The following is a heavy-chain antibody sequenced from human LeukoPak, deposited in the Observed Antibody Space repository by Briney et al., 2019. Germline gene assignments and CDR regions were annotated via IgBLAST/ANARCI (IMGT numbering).Heavy chain of an antibody. CDR2: INWSGGRT. V-gene: IGHV3-20*04. Sequence: CPGGSLRLSCAASGFMFDEYGMRWVRQAPGKGLEWVSGINWSGGRTGYGDSLKGRFTISRDNAKNTLYLQMNSLRAEDTALYYCARDLTRTDNWGQGTLVTVSS. D-gene: IGHD1/OR15-1a*01. CDR1: GFMFDEYG. J-gene: IGHJ4*02. CDR3: ARDLTRTDN.